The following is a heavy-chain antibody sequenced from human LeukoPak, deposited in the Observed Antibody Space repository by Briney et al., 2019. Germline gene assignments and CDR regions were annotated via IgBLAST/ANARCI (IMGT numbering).Heavy chain of an antibody. Sequence: PSETLSLTCTVSGGSISSSSYYWGWIRQPPGKGLEWIGSIYYSGSTYYNPSLKSRVTISVDTSKNQFSLKLSSVTAADTAVYYCARSGSSGYYYYYMDVWGKGTTVTISS. CDR3: ARSGSSGYYYYYMDV. J-gene: IGHJ6*03. CDR2: IYYSGST. V-gene: IGHV4-39*07. D-gene: IGHD3-22*01. CDR1: GGSISSSSYY.